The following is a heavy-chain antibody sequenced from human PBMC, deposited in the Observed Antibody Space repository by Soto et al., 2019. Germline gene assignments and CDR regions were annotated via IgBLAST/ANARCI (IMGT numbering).Heavy chain of an antibody. CDR3: VGEVGVKSFDK. D-gene: IGHD1-26*01. J-gene: IGHJ4*02. V-gene: IGHV1-3*01. CDR2: INAGNGNT. CDR1: GYPFTSYA. Sequence: GXSVKVSCKASGYPFTSYAMHWVRQAPGQRLEWMGWINAGNGNTKYSQKFQGRVTITRDTSASTAYMELSSLRSEDTAVYYCVGEVGVKSFDKWGQGTLVTVSS.